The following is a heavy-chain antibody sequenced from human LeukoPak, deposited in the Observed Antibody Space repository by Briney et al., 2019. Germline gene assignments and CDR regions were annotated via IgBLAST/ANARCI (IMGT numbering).Heavy chain of an antibody. CDR2: ISSSGSTI. CDR1: GFTFSDYY. J-gene: IGHJ4*02. CDR3: ARDPSSRAAAKPIDY. V-gene: IGHV3-11*01. D-gene: IGHD6-13*01. Sequence: GGSLRLSCAASGFTFSDYYMSWNRQAPGKGLEWVSYISSSGSTIYYVDSVKGRFTISRDNAKNSLYLQMNSLRAEDTAVYYCARDPSSRAAAKPIDYWGQGTLVTVSS.